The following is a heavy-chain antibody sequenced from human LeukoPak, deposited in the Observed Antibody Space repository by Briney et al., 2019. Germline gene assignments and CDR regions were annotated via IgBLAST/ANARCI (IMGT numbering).Heavy chain of an antibody. CDR3: AGEYGDYYYYMDV. CDR2: IYYSGST. D-gene: IGHD4-17*01. V-gene: IGHV4-59*03. CDR1: GGSISSYY. J-gene: IGHJ6*03. Sequence: SETLSLTCAVYGGSISSYYWSWIRQPPGKGLEWIGYIYYSGSTNYNPSLKSRVTISVDTSKNQFSLKLSSVTAADTAVYYCAGEYGDYYYYMDVWGKGTTVTVSS.